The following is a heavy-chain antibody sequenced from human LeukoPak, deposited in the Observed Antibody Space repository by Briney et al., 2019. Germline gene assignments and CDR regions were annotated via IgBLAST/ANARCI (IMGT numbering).Heavy chain of an antibody. CDR1: GFTFSSYE. CDR3: AKSHNGNLDY. D-gene: IGHD1-14*01. CDR2: ISSSGSTI. Sequence: SGGSLRLSCAASGFTFSSYEMNWVRQAPGKGLKWVSYISSSGSTIHYADSVKGRFTISRDNAKNSLYLQMNSLRAEDTAVYYCAKSHNGNLDYWGQGTLVTVSS. V-gene: IGHV3-48*03. J-gene: IGHJ4*02.